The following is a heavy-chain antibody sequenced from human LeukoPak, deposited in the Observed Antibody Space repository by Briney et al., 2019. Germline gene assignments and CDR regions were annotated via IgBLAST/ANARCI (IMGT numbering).Heavy chain of an antibody. Sequence: GGSLRLSCAASGFTFSSYAMGWVRQAPGKGLEWVSAISGSGGSTYYADSVKGRFTISRDNSKNTLYLHVNSLRAEDTAVYYCANSPDGAFDYWGQGTLVTVSS. CDR3: ANSPDGAFDY. CDR2: ISGSGGST. J-gene: IGHJ4*02. V-gene: IGHV3-23*01. CDR1: GFTFSSYA.